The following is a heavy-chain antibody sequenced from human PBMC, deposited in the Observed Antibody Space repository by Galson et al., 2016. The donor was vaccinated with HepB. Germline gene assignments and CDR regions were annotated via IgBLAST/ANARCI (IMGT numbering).Heavy chain of an antibody. CDR1: GYTYTSYA. D-gene: IGHD2-8*01. Sequence: SVKVSCKASGYTYTSYALHWVRQAPGQSLEWMGWISAGNGNTKYSHNFQGRVTITRDTSATIAYMELSSLRSEDTAVYYCARVNRWGGLVDALWYWGPGTVGTVSS. V-gene: IGHV1-3*01. CDR2: ISAGNGNT. CDR3: ARVNRWGGLVDALWY. J-gene: IGHJ4*02.